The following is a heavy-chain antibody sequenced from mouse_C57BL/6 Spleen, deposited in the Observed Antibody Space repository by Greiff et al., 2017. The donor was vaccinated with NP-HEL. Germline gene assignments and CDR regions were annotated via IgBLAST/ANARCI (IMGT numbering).Heavy chain of an antibody. D-gene: IGHD1-1*01. CDR2: IYPGDGDT. CDR1: GFAISSSW. J-gene: IGHJ4*01. V-gene: IGHV1-82*01. CDR3: ARTAYSAVVDTDYAMDY. Sequence: VKLQESGPELVKPGASVKISCTASGFAISSSWMNWVKQRPGKGLEWIGRIYPGDGDTNYTGKFKGKATLTAATSSSPAYLPLSRLTSEDSAVSFCARTAYSAVVDTDYAMDYWGQGTSVTVSS.